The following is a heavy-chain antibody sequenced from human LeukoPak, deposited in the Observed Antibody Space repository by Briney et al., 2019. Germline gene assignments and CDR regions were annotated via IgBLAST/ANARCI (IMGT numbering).Heavy chain of an antibody. D-gene: IGHD6-6*01. Sequence: GGSLRLSCAASGFTFSTYSMNWVRQAPGRGLEWVSSISSSSRYIYYADSVKGRFAISRDDAENSLHLQMSSLRAEDTAVYYCARGYSSSFYQYFDYWGQGTLVTVSS. CDR2: ISSSSRYI. CDR1: GFTFSTYS. CDR3: ARGYSSSFYQYFDY. V-gene: IGHV3-21*01. J-gene: IGHJ4*02.